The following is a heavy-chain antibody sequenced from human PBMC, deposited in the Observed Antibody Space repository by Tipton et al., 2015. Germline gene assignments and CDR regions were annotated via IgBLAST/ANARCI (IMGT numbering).Heavy chain of an antibody. CDR3: ARDRDWSFDS. J-gene: IGHJ4*02. V-gene: IGHV3-48*02. Sequence: SLRLSCAASGFTFSKFTMNWVRQAPGKGLEWISYTGWSSGAMYYADSVKGRFTMSRDNAKNSVYLQMNSLRDEDTAVYYCARDRDWSFDSWGQGTLVTVSS. CDR2: TGWSSGAM. CDR1: GFTFSKFT. D-gene: IGHD3/OR15-3a*01.